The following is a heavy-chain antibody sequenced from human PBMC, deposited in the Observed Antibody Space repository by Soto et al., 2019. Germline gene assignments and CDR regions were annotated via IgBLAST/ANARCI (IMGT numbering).Heavy chain of an antibody. CDR2: MNPNSGNT. CDR3: AADEGYSYGFFDY. Sequence: ASVKVSCKASGYTFTSYDINWVRQATGRGLEWMGWMNPNSGNTGYAQKFQGRVTMTRNTSISTAYMELSSLRSEDTALYYCAADEGYSYGFFDYWGQGTLVTVSS. D-gene: IGHD5-18*01. J-gene: IGHJ4*02. V-gene: IGHV1-8*01. CDR1: GYTFTSYD.